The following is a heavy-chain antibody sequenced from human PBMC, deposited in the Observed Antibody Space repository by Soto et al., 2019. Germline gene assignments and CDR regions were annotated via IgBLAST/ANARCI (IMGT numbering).Heavy chain of an antibody. V-gene: IGHV4-34*01. J-gene: IGHJ5*02. Sequence: PSETLSLTCAVYGGSFSGYYWSWIRQPPGKGLEWIGEINHSGSTNYNPSLKSRVTISVDTSKNQFSLKLSSVTAADTAVYYCARGGILWFGELRDRRFDPWGQGTLVTVSS. CDR1: GGSFSGYY. CDR3: ARGGILWFGELRDRRFDP. CDR2: INHSGST. D-gene: IGHD3-10*01.